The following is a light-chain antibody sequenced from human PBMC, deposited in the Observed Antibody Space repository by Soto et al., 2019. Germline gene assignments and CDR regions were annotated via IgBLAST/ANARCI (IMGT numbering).Light chain of an antibody. V-gene: IGLV2-14*03. CDR1: SSDVGGYNY. J-gene: IGLJ2*01. CDR2: GVS. Sequence: QSALTQPASVSGSPGQSITISCIGTSSDVGGYNYVSWYQQHPGKAPKLMIYGVSDRPSGVSNRFSGSKSGNTASLTISGLQAEDEAHYYCTSYTSSSALLFGGGTKLTVL. CDR3: TSYTSSSALL.